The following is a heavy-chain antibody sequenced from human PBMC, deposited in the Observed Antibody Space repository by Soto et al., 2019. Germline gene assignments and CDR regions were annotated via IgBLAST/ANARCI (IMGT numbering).Heavy chain of an antibody. D-gene: IGHD2-15*01. CDR3: ARVDEISSFGAFDI. Sequence: SLRLSCAASGFTVSSNYMSWVRQAPGKGLEWVSVIYSGGSTYYADSVKGRFTISRDNSKNTLYLQMNSLRAEDTAVYYCARVDEISSFGAFDIWGQGTMVTLS. CDR2: IYSGGST. V-gene: IGHV3-53*01. J-gene: IGHJ3*02. CDR1: GFTVSSNY.